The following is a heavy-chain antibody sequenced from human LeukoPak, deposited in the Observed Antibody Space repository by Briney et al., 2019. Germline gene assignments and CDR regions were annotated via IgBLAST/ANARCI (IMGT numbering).Heavy chain of an antibody. J-gene: IGHJ6*03. CDR2: INHSGST. D-gene: IGHD2-21*02. CDR3: ARGGGDPYYMDV. V-gene: IGHV4-34*01. Sequence: SETLSLTCAVFGGSFSGYYWSWIRQPPGKGLEWIGEINHSGSTNYNPSLKSRVTMSVDTSKNQFPLKVNSVTAADTAVYYCARGGGDPYYMDVWGKGATVTVSS. CDR1: GGSFSGYY.